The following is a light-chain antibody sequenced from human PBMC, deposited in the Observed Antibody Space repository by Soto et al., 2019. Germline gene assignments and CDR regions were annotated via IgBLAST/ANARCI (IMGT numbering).Light chain of an antibody. CDR3: QQRYRWPPIT. V-gene: IGKV3-11*01. J-gene: IGKJ5*01. CDR2: DAS. CDR1: QSISHY. Sequence: EIVLTQSPATLSLSPGERATLSCRASQSISHYLAWYQQKPGQAPRLLIYDASNRATGIPARFSGSGSGTDFTLTISSLEPEDFAVYYCQQRYRWPPITFGQGTRLEI.